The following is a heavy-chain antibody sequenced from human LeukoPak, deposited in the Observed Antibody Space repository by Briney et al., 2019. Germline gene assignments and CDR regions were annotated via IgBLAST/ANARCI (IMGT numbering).Heavy chain of an antibody. CDR2: IYYSGST. V-gene: IGHV4-39*07. CDR1: GGSISSSSYY. J-gene: IGHJ3*02. Sequence: SETLSLTCTVSGGSISSSSYYWGWIRQPPGKGLEWIGSIYYSGSTYYNPSLKSRVTISVDTSKNQFSLKLSSVTAADTAVYYWGREIVGAIGGVFDMGAKGKRVTV. D-gene: IGHD1-26*01. CDR3: GREIVGAIGGVFDM.